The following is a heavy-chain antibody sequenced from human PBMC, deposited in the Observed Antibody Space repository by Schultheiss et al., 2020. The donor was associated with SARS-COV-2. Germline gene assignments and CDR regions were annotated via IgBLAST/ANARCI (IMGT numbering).Heavy chain of an antibody. CDR1: GFTFSSYA. CDR2: ISYDGSNK. Sequence: GGSLRLSCAASGFTFSSYAMHWVRQAPGKGLEWVAVISYDGSNKYYADSVKGRFTISRDNSKNTLYLQMNSLRAEDTAVYYCARVKWVSLTYYDFWSGNPIPYYGMDVWGQGTTVTVSS. V-gene: IGHV3-30*04. CDR3: ARVKWVSLTYYDFWSGNPIPYYGMDV. D-gene: IGHD3-3*01. J-gene: IGHJ6*02.